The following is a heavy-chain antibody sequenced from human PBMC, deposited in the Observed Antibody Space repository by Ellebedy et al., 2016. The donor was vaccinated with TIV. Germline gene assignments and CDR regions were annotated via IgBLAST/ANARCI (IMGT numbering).Heavy chain of an antibody. V-gene: IGHV4-39*07. CDR1: GASIGSGISY. Sequence: SETLSLXXAVSGASIGSGISYWAWIRQPPGKGLEWIGSIYDGGTTYYNASLKSRVTISVDSSKNQFSLKLTSVTAADTAVYYCARDQGGRHSSFDYWGQGTQVTVSS. CDR2: IYDGGTT. CDR3: ARDQGGRHSSFDY. D-gene: IGHD1-26*01. J-gene: IGHJ4*02.